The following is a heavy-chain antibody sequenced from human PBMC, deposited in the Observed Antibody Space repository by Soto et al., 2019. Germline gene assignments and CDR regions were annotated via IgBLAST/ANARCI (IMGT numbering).Heavy chain of an antibody. V-gene: IGHV3-30*03. CDR2: ISHDGSNQ. CDR3: ARDPVWGAVAGYFDH. D-gene: IGHD6-19*01. CDR1: GFTFSTYA. J-gene: IGHJ4*02. Sequence: GGSLRLSCAASGFTFSTYAMHWVRQAPGKGLEWVAFISHDGSNQNYAGSVKGRFTISRDNSRNTLYAEMTSLRGEDTAVYYCARDPVWGAVAGYFDHWGQGTPVTVSS.